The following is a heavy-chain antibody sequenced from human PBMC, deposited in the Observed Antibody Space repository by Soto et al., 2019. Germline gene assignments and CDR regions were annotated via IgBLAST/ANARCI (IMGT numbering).Heavy chain of an antibody. CDR1: GGSISSSSYY. J-gene: IGHJ6*02. D-gene: IGHD3-22*01. CDR2: IYYSGST. V-gene: IGHV4-39*01. CDR3: ASVGYYDSSGYLRPRYYYYGMDV. Sequence: ETLSLTCTVSGGSISSSSYYWGWIRQPPGKGLEWIGSIYYSGSTYYNPSLKSRVTISVDTSKNQFSLKLSSVTAADTAVYYCASVGYYDSSGYLRPRYYYYGMDVWGQGTTVTVSS.